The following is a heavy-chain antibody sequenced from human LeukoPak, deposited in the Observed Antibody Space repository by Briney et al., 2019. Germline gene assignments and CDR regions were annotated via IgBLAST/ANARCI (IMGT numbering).Heavy chain of an antibody. Sequence: GASVKVSCKASGYTFTSYYMHWVRQAPGQGLEWMGIINPSGGSTSYAQKFQGRVTMTRDMSTSTVYMELSSLRAEDTAVYYCAKDIVVVTATYVGYFDYWGQGTLVTVSS. CDR3: AKDIVVVTATYVGYFDY. D-gene: IGHD2-21*02. J-gene: IGHJ4*02. CDR1: GYTFTSYY. V-gene: IGHV1-46*01. CDR2: INPSGGST.